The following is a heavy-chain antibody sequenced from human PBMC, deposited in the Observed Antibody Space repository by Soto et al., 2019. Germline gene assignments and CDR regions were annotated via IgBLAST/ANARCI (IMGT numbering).Heavy chain of an antibody. D-gene: IGHD3-10*01. CDR2: INAGNGNT. J-gene: IGHJ6*04. CDR1: GYTFTSYA. V-gene: IGHV1-3*01. CDR3: ARVSYNVSGSYYSPRSYYYCMDV. Sequence: QVQLVQSGAEVKKPGASVKVSCKASGYTFTSYAMHWVRQAPGQRLEWMGWINAGNGNTKYSQEFQGRVTITRDTSANKAYMELSSLRSEDTAVYYCARVSYNVSGSYYSPRSYYYCMDVWGKGTKVTGSS.